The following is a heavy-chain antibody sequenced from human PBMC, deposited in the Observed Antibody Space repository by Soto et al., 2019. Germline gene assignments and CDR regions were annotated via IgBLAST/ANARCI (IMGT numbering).Heavy chain of an antibody. D-gene: IGHD3-10*01. J-gene: IGHJ5*01. CDR2: ISSGSSYI. CDR3: ARDILSGGAYPDS. V-gene: IGHV3-21*01. CDR1: GFTFSTYT. Sequence: PGGSLRLSCAASGFTFSTYTMNWVRQAPGKGLEWISSISSGSSYIYYAGSVKGRFTISRDNAKNSLFLQMNSLRADDTAVYYCARDILSGGAYPDSWGQGTKVTAYS.